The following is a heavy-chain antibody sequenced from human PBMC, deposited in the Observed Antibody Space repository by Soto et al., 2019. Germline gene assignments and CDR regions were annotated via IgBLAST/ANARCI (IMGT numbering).Heavy chain of an antibody. Sequence: PSETLSLTCTVSGGSISSSSHYWGWLRQPPGKGLEWIGSIYYSGNVYYNPSLRNRVTISVDTSKRQFSLRLSSVTAADTAVYYCARLTESSSWYKVHYLCYMDAWRDGTTVTV. CDR1: GGSISSSSHY. D-gene: IGHD6-13*01. CDR3: ARLTESSSWYKVHYLCYMDA. V-gene: IGHV4-39*01. J-gene: IGHJ6*03. CDR2: IYYSGNV.